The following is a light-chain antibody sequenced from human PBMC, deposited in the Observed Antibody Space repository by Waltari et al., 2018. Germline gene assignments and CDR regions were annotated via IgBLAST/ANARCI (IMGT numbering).Light chain of an antibody. Sequence: QSALTQPASVSGSPGQSITISCTGTNNDIGSYTLVSWYQQPPGKAPKVIIFEVNKRPSGVSNRFSGSKSGNTASLTVSGLHPEDEADYYCCSYAGTPRVVFGGGTKLTVL. CDR3: CSYAGTPRVV. CDR2: EVN. CDR1: NNDIGSYTL. J-gene: IGLJ2*01. V-gene: IGLV2-23*02.